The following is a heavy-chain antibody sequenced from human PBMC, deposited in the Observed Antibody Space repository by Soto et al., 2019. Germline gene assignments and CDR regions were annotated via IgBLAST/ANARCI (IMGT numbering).Heavy chain of an antibody. D-gene: IGHD2-2*01. CDR3: TTDLGGYCSSTSCPVDY. Sequence: GGSLRLSCAASGFTFSNAWMIWVRQATGKGLEWVGRIKSKTDGGTTDYAAPVKGRFTISRDDSKNTLYLQMNSLKTEDTAVYYCTTDLGGYCSSTSCPVDYWGQGTLVTVSS. J-gene: IGHJ4*02. V-gene: IGHV3-15*01. CDR1: GFTFSNAW. CDR2: IKSKTDGGTT.